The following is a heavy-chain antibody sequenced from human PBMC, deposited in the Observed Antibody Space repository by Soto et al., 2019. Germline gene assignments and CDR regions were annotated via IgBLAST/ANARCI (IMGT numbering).Heavy chain of an antibody. D-gene: IGHD6-19*01. J-gene: IGHJ6*02. CDR1: GYSFTSYW. CDR3: ARPIGAVAGTGYYYYGMDV. V-gene: IGHV5-10-1*01. CDR2: IDPSDSYT. Sequence: PGGSLKISCKGSGYSFTSYWISWVRQMPGKGLEWMGRIDPSDSYTNYSPSFQGHVTISADKSISTAYLQWSSLKASDTAMYYCARPIGAVAGTGYYYYGMDVWGQGTTVTVSS.